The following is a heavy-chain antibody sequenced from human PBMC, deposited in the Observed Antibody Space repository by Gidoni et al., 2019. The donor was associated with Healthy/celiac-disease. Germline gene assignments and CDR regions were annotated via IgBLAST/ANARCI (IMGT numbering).Heavy chain of an antibody. D-gene: IGHD4-17*01. Sequence: QVQLVQSGAEVKKPGSSLKVSCKASGGTFSSYAISWVRQAPGQGLEWMGGIIPIFGTANYAQKFQGRVTITADESTSTAYMELSSLRSEDTAVYYCGWTSHYYYGMDVWGQGTTVTVSS. V-gene: IGHV1-69*01. CDR3: GWTSHYYYGMDV. J-gene: IGHJ6*02. CDR2: IIPIFGTA. CDR1: GGTFSSYA.